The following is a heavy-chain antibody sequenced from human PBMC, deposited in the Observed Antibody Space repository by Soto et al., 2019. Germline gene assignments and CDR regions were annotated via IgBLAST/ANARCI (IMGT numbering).Heavy chain of an antibody. CDR2: ISSNGGST. J-gene: IGHJ4*02. D-gene: IGHD2-15*01. Sequence: PGGSLRLSCSASGFTFSSYAMHWVRQAPGKGLEYVSAISSNGGSTYYADSVKGRFTISRDNSKNTLYLQMSSLRAEDTAVYYCARGGARWPGYFDSWGQGALVTVSS. CDR1: GFTFSSYA. CDR3: ARGGARWPGYFDS. V-gene: IGHV3-64D*06.